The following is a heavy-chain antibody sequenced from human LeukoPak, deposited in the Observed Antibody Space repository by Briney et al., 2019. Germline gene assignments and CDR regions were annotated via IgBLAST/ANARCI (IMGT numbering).Heavy chain of an antibody. D-gene: IGHD5-18*01. V-gene: IGHV3-30*02. J-gene: IGHJ5*02. CDR2: IWYDGNNK. Sequence: GGSLRLSCAASGFTFSSYGMHWVRQAPGKGLEWVAVIWYDGNNKYYADSVKGRFTISRDNSKNTLYLQMNSLRTEDTAVYYCAKELRGYSYGLRNNWFDPWGQGTLVTVSS. CDR3: AKELRGYSYGLRNNWFDP. CDR1: GFTFSSYG.